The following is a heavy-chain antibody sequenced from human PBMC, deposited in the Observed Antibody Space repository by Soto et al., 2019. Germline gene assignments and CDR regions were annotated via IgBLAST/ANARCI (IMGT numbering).Heavy chain of an antibody. Sequence: QVQLQESGPGLVKPSQTLSLTCTVSGGSISSGGYYWSWIRQHPGKALEWIGYIYYSGSTYYNPSLKSRVTMSVDTSKNQFSLKLSSVTAADTAMYYCTRTLRDYYYGLDVWGQGTTFTVSS. CDR2: IYYSGST. D-gene: IGHD3-16*01. J-gene: IGHJ6*02. CDR3: TRTLRDYYYGLDV. V-gene: IGHV4-31*03. CDR1: GGSISSGGYY.